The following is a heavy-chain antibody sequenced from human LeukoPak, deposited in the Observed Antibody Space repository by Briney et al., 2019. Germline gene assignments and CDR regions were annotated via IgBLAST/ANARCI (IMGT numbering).Heavy chain of an antibody. CDR1: GFTFSNYW. V-gene: IGHV3-74*01. CDR3: ARDMLLLGDSSGYYSLLTGVLDY. D-gene: IGHD3-22*01. Sequence: PGGSLRLSCVASGFTFSNYWMHWVRQPPGKGLVWVSRIYVDGRTTNYADSVKGRFTISRDNAKNTVYLEMNSLRAEDTAVYYCARDMLLLGDSSGYYSLLTGVLDYWGQGTLVTVSS. J-gene: IGHJ4*02. CDR2: IYVDGRTT.